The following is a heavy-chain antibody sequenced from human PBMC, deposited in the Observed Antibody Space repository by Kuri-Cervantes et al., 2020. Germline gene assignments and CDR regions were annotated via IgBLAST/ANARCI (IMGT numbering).Heavy chain of an antibody. J-gene: IGHJ4*02. V-gene: IGHV3-23*01. CDR3: ASGGVVPAALFVY. Sequence: GGSLRLSCAASGFTFSSYAMSWVRQAPGKGLEWVSAISGSGGSTYYADSVKGRFTISRDNSKNTLYLQMNSLGAEDTAVYYCASGGVVPAALFVYWGQGTLVTVSS. D-gene: IGHD2-2*01. CDR2: ISGSGGST. CDR1: GFTFSSYA.